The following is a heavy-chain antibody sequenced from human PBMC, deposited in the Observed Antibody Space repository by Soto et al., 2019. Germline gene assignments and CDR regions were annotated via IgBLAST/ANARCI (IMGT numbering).Heavy chain of an antibody. CDR1: GYTFSTSG. Sequence: QVQLVQSGAEVRKPGASVKVSCKASGYTFSTSGMSWLRQAPGQGLEWMGWISTYNGDTNDAPKFQDRVTMTSDTTTSKVYMELRRLRSDATAVYYCARAGAAPYSYYGMDVWGQGTRVTVSS. CDR3: ARAGAAPYSYYGMDV. CDR2: ISTYNGDT. J-gene: IGHJ6*02. D-gene: IGHD2-15*01. V-gene: IGHV1-18*01.